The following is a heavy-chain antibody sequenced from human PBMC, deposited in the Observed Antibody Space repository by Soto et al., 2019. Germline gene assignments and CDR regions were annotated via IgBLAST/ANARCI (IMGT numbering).Heavy chain of an antibody. Sequence: QVQLQESGPGLVRPSGTLSLTCTVSGDSISSSNWWSWVRQPPGKGLEWIGEMHHTGSTNYNPSLESRVSISLDKSKNRFSLNLSSVTVADTAVYYCAAASSWRLAYWGQGALITVSS. J-gene: IGHJ4*02. V-gene: IGHV4-4*02. CDR3: AAASSWRLAY. CDR1: GDSISSSNW. D-gene: IGHD6-13*01. CDR2: MHHTGST.